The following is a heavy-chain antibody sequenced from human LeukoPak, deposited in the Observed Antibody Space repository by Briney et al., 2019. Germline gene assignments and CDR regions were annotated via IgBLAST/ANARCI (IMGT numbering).Heavy chain of an antibody. V-gene: IGHV5-51*01. Sequence: GESLKISCKGSGYSFTSYWIGWVRQMPGKGLEWMGLIYPGDSDTRYNPSVQGQVTISADKSINTAYLQWSSLKAADTAMYYCARGGIRGGSRWFNWFDPWGQGTLVTVSS. CDR2: IYPGDSDT. CDR3: ARGGIRGGSRWFNWFDP. D-gene: IGHD6-13*01. CDR1: GYSFTSYW. J-gene: IGHJ5*02.